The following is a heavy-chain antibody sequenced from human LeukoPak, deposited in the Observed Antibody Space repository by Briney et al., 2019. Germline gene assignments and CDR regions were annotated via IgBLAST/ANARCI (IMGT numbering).Heavy chain of an antibody. V-gene: IGHV3-23*01. D-gene: IGHD3-22*01. J-gene: IGHJ4*02. CDR3: AKARDRSAPYGDY. Sequence: GGSPRLSSADSGFTFRNSAMSWVRQALGKGLGWVSPFSVSSGSTHYTDSVKGRFTISRDNSKNTLYLQMNSLRAEDTAVYDCAKARDRSAPYGDYWGQGTLVTVSS. CDR1: GFTFRNSA. CDR2: FSVSSGST.